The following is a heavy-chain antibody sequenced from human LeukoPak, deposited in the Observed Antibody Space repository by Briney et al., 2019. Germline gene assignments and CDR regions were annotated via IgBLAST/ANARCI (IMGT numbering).Heavy chain of an antibody. J-gene: IGHJ6*03. CDR3: ARVYLPNYYYYYMDV. CDR2: IYHSGST. D-gene: IGHD2-8*01. CDR1: GGSISSYY. Sequence: PSETLSLTCTVSGGSISSYYWSWIRQPPGKGLEWIGYIYHSGSTYYNPSLKSRVTISVDRSKNQFSLKLSSVTAADTAVYYCARVYLPNYYYYYMDVWGKGTTVTVSS. V-gene: IGHV4-59*12.